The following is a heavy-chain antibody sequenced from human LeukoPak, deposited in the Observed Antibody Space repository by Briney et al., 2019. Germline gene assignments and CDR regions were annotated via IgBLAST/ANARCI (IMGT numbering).Heavy chain of an antibody. CDR3: ARGLVPMVRGVFDY. D-gene: IGHD3-10*01. J-gene: IGHJ4*02. CDR2: INHSGST. V-gene: IGHV4-34*01. Sequence: PSETLSLTCAVYGGSFSGYYWSWIRQPPGKGLEWIGEINHSGSTNYNPSLKSRVTISVDTSKNQFSLKLSSVTAADTAVYYCARGLVPMVRGVFDYWGQGTLVTVSS. CDR1: GGSFSGYY.